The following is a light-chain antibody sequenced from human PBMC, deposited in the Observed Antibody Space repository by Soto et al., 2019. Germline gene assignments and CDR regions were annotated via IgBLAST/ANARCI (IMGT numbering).Light chain of an antibody. CDR1: QDIDSY. J-gene: IGKJ2*01. CDR2: GAS. V-gene: IGKV1-39*01. CDR3: QQSYSSPPYT. Sequence: DIQMTQSPSSLSASVGDRVTITCRASQDIDSYLNWYQQKPGKAPNLLIYGASSLHSGVPSRFSGSGSGTDFTITISSLQPEDFATYYCQQSYSSPPYTFGQGTKLEI.